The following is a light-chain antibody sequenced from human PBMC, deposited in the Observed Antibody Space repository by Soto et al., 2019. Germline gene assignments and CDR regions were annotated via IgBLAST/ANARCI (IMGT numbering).Light chain of an antibody. CDR2: GAS. CDR3: QQYNNWPGT. Sequence: VMTQSPATLSVSPGERATLSCRASQSISSNLAWFQQKPGQAPRLLFYGASTGATGIPARFSGSGSETEFTLSISSLQSEDFAVYYCQQYNNWPGTFGQGTRWIS. J-gene: IGKJ1*01. V-gene: IGKV3-15*01. CDR1: QSISSN.